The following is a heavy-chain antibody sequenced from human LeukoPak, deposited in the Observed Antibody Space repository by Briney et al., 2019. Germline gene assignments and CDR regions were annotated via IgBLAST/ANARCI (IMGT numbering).Heavy chain of an antibody. Sequence: GGSLRLSCAASGFTFSNAWMIWVRQAPGKGLEWAGRIKSKTDGGTTDYAAPVQGRFTISRDDSKNMLYLQMNSLKTEDTAVYYCATTYYYDRGLDLWGRGTLVTVSS. V-gene: IGHV3-15*01. CDR2: IKSKTDGGTT. CDR3: ATTYYYDRGLDL. D-gene: IGHD3-22*01. CDR1: GFTFSNAW. J-gene: IGHJ2*01.